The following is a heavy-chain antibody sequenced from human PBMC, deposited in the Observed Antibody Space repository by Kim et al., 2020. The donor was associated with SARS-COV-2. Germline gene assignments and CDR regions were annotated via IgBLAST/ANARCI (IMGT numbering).Heavy chain of an antibody. D-gene: IGHD6-13*01. CDR2: IYTSGST. CDR1: GGSISSYY. V-gene: IGHV4-4*07. Sequence: SETLSLTCTVSGGSISSYYWRWIRQPAGKGLEWIGRIYTSGSTNYNPSLKSRVTMSVDTSKNQFSLKLSSVTAADTAVYYCARDPVYNSSWADAFDIWGQGTMVTVSS. J-gene: IGHJ3*02. CDR3: ARDPVYNSSWADAFDI.